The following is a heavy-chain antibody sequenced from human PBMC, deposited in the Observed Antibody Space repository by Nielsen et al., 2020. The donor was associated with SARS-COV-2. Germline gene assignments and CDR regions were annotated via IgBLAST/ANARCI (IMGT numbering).Heavy chain of an antibody. J-gene: IGHJ4*02. D-gene: IGHD5-12*01. CDR3: ARKRGYSGYDHIDY. Sequence: GESLKISCAASGFTFSSYGMHWVRQAPGKGLEWVAVIWYDGSNKYYADSVKGRFTISRDNSKNTLYLQMNSLRAEDTAVYYCARKRGYSGYDHIDYWGQGTLVTVSS. V-gene: IGHV3-33*01. CDR2: IWYDGSNK. CDR1: GFTFSSYG.